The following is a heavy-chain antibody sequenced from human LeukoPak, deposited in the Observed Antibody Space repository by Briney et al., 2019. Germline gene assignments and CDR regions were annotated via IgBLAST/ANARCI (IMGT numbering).Heavy chain of an antibody. CDR2: IRSKTYGATT. CDR1: GFTFGDYA. CDR3: ARLSDWNFAY. J-gene: IGHJ4*02. D-gene: IGHD2-21*02. V-gene: IGHV3-49*03. Sequence: GGSLRLSCTASGFTFGDYAMSWFRQAPGKGLEWIGFIRSKTYGATTEYAASVKGRFTISRDDSKTIAYLQVNSLKTEDTAVYYCARLSDWNFAYWGQGTLVTVPS.